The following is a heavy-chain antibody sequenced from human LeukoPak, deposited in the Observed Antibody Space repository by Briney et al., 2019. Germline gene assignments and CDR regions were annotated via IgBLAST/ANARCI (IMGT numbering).Heavy chain of an antibody. CDR2: IYWDDDK. D-gene: IGHD5-18*01. CDR1: GFSLSTSGVA. Sequence: ESGPTLVNPTQTLTLICTFSGFSLSTSGVAVGWIRQPPGKALEWLALIYWDDDKRYSPPLKSRLSITKDTSKNQVVLTMTNMDPVDTATYYCAHSEDTALVHDAFDIWGQGTMVTVSS. CDR3: AHSEDTALVHDAFDI. V-gene: IGHV2-5*02. J-gene: IGHJ3*02.